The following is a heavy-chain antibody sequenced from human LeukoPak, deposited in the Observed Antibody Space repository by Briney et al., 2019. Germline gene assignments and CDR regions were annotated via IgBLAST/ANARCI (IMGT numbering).Heavy chain of an antibody. CDR3: AKQLGYCSNGSCYFPY. J-gene: IGHJ4*02. Sequence: GGSLRLSCAASGFTVSFYAMSWVRQAPGKGLEWVSAISNNGDYTYYADSVQGRFTISRDNSKSTLCLQMNSLRAEDTAVYYCAKQLGYCSNGSCYFPYWGQGTLVTVSS. CDR2: ISNNGDYT. D-gene: IGHD2-15*01. V-gene: IGHV3-23*01. CDR1: GFTVSFYA.